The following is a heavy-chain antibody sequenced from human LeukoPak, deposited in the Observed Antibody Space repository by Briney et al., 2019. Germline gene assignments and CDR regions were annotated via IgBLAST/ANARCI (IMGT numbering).Heavy chain of an antibody. J-gene: IGHJ5*02. D-gene: IGHD3-16*01. CDR3: AREELGSSLGFDP. Sequence: PGGSLRLSCAASGSTFSSYTIHWVRQPPGKGLEWVAVISFDGSNKYYADSVKGRFTISRDNSKNTPYLQMNSLRAEDTAVYYCAREELGSSLGFDPWGQGTLVTVSS. V-gene: IGHV3-30-3*01. CDR1: GSTFSSYT. CDR2: ISFDGSNK.